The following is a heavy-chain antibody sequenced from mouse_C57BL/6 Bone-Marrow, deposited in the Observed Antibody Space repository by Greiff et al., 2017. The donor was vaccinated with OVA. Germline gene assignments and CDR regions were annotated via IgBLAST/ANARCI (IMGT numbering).Heavy chain of an antibody. D-gene: IGHD2-1*01. CDR2: IFPGTSDT. CDR1: GYTFTSYW. V-gene: IGHV1-5*01. Sequence: EVQLQQSGTVLARPGASVKMSCKTSGYTFTSYWMHWVKQRPGQGLEWIGAIFPGTSDTSSNQKFKGKAKLTAVASASTAYMELSSLTKEDSAVYYCTRIYYGKKSPLGYAMDDWGQGTSVTVSS. J-gene: IGHJ4*01. CDR3: TRIYYGKKSPLGYAMDD.